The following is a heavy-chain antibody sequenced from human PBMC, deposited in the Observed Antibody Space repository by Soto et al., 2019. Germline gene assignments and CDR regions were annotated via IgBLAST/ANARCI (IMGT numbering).Heavy chain of an antibody. CDR3: ARESVVTPASDY. Sequence: QVQLQESGPGLVKPSQTLSLTCTVSGGSISSGDYYWSWIRQPPGKGLEWIGYIYYSGSTYYTPSFKSRITISVDTSKIQFAPKLSPVTAADTAVYYCARESVVTPASDYWGQGTLVTVSS. CDR1: GGSISSGDYY. D-gene: IGHD2-21*02. J-gene: IGHJ4*02. V-gene: IGHV4-30-4*01. CDR2: IYYSGST.